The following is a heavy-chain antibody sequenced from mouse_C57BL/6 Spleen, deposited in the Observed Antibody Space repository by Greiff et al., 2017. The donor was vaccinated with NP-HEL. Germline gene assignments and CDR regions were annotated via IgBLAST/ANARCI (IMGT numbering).Heavy chain of an antibody. J-gene: IGHJ3*01. CDR2: INPNNGGT. D-gene: IGHD1-1*01. V-gene: IGHV1-26*01. CDR3: ARRGSSFAWFAY. CDR1: GYTFTDYY. Sequence: EVQLQQSGPELVKPGASVKISCKASGYTFTDYYMNWVKQSHGKSLEWIGDINPNNGGTSYNQKFKGKATLTVDKSSSTAYMELRSLTSEDSAVYYCARRGSSFAWFAYWGQGTLVTVSA.